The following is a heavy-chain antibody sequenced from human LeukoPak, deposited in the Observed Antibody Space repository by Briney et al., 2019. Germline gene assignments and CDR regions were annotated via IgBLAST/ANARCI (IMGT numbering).Heavy chain of an antibody. CDR2: IYYSGSA. J-gene: IGHJ4*02. D-gene: IGHD4-17*01. V-gene: IGHV4-59*01. CDR3: ARDGYGDYIFDY. CDR1: GGSISSYY. Sequence: SETLSLTCTVSGGSISSYYWSWIRQPPGKGLEWIGYIYYSGSANYNPSLKSRVTISVDTSKNQFSLKLSSVTAADTAVYYCARDGYGDYIFDYWGQGTLVTVSS.